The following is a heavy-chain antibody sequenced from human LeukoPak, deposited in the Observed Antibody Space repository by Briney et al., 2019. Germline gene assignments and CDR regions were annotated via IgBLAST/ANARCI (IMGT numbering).Heavy chain of an antibody. CDR3: ARDFNCSSTSCYSRGMDV. V-gene: IGHV1-69*04. CDR2: IIPILGIA. Sequence: SVKVSCKASGGTFSSYAISWVRQAPGQGLEWMGRIIPILGIANYAQKFQGRVTITADKSTSTAYMELSSLRSEDTAVYYCARDFNCSSTSCYSRGMDVWGQGTTVTVSS. D-gene: IGHD2-2*02. CDR1: GGTFSSYA. J-gene: IGHJ6*02.